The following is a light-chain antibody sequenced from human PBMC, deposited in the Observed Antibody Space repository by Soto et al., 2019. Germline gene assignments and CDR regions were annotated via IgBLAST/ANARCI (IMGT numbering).Light chain of an antibody. CDR2: GVN. Sequence: QSVLTQPASESGSPGQSITISCTGSGRDIGAYDYVSWYQQHPGKAPKLLIYGVNNRPSGVSYRFSASKSAFTASLTISGLQAEDEANYYCSSYTTSYFYVFGHGTKLTV. J-gene: IGLJ1*01. CDR3: SSYTTSYFYV. CDR1: GRDIGAYDY. V-gene: IGLV2-14*01.